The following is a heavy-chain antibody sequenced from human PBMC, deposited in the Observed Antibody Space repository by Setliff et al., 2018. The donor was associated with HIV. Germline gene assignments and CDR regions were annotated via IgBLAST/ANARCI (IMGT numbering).Heavy chain of an antibody. Sequence: SETLSLTCTVSGGSIRNYYWSWIRQPAGKGLEWIGRIYTSGSAKYNPSLKSLVTMSVDTSKNQFSLKLSSVTAADTAVYYCARVVNHYDSSGYFGGYYYYMDVWGKGTTVTVSS. D-gene: IGHD3-22*01. CDR3: ARVVNHYDSSGYFGGYYYYMDV. J-gene: IGHJ6*03. V-gene: IGHV4-4*07. CDR2: IYTSGSA. CDR1: GGSIRNYY.